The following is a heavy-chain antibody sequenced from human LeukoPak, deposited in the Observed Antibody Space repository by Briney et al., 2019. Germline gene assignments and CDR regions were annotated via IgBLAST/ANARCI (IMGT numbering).Heavy chain of an antibody. CDR2: ISSSGSTI. V-gene: IGHV3-48*03. CDR3: ARDIGGRDLTQFDY. CDR1: GFTFSRYE. Sequence: GGSLRLSCAASGFTFSRYEMNWVRQAPGKGLEWVSYISSSGSTIYYADSVKGRFTISRDNAKNSLYLQMNSLRAEDTAVYYCARDIGGRDLTQFDYWGQGTLVTVSS. D-gene: IGHD3-16*02. J-gene: IGHJ4*02.